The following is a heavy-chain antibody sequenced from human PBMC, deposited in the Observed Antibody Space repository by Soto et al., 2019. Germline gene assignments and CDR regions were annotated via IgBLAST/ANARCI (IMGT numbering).Heavy chain of an antibody. CDR1: GYSFTSYW. D-gene: IGHD3-3*01. J-gene: IGHJ6*02. CDR2: IDPSDSYT. CDR3: ARSSYYDVWSGYYTGMWLAPSYYAMDG. Sequence: PGESLKISCKGSGYSFTSYWISWVRQMPGKGLEWMGRIDPSDSYTNYSPSFQGHVTISADKSISTAYLQWSSLKDSDTAMYYCARSSYYDVWSGYYTGMWLAPSYYAMDGSGQGSTVTVS. V-gene: IGHV5-10-1*01.